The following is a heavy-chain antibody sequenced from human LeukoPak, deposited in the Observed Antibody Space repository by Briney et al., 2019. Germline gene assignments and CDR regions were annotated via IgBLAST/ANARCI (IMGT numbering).Heavy chain of an antibody. J-gene: IGHJ4*02. CDR3: ASGGSYALDY. Sequence: SETLSLTCAVYGGSFSGYYWSWIRQSPGKGLEWIGEINHSGSTNYNPSLKSRVTISVDTSKNQFSLKLSSVTAADTAVYYCASGGSYALDYWGQGTLATVSS. D-gene: IGHD1-26*01. CDR1: GGSFSGYY. V-gene: IGHV4-34*01. CDR2: INHSGST.